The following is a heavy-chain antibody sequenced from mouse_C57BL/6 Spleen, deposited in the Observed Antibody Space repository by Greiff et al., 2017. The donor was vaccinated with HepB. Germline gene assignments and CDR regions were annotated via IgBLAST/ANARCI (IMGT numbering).Heavy chain of an antibody. CDR3: SRSSYYSNYVYYAMDY. V-gene: IGHV1-66*01. D-gene: IGHD2-5*01. J-gene: IGHJ4*01. Sequence: VQLQQSGPELVKPGASVKISCKASGYSFTSYYIHWVKQRPGQGLEWIGWIYPGSGNTKYNEKFKGKATLTADTSYSTAYLQLSSLTSEDSAVYYCSRSSYYSNYVYYAMDYWGQGTSVTVSS. CDR1: GYSFTSYY. CDR2: IYPGSGNT.